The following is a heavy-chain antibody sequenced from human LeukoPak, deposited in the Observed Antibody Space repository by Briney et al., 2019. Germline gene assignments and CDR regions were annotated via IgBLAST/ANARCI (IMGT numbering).Heavy chain of an antibody. CDR3: ARELGERGDY. J-gene: IGHJ4*02. Sequence: TGGSLRLSCAASGFTFSSYWMSWVRQAPGKGLEWVTFIRYDGSYKYYADSVKGRFTISRDNSKNSLYLQMNSLRAEDTAVYYCARELGERGDYWGQGTLVTVSS. V-gene: IGHV3-30*02. CDR2: IRYDGSYK. D-gene: IGHD3-16*01. CDR1: GFTFSSYW.